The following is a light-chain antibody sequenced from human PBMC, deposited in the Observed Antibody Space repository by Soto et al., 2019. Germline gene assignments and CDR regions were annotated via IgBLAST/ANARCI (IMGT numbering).Light chain of an antibody. CDR2: SNN. V-gene: IGLV1-44*01. Sequence: QSVLTQPPSASESPGQRVIVSCSGGSSNVGSNSVNWYQHLPGSAPKLLIFSNNQRPSGVPDRLSGSKSGTSDSLAIGGLQSDAEDDSYCAAWYDSLSAYVFGSGTKLTVL. CDR3: AAWYDSLSAYV. J-gene: IGLJ1*01. CDR1: SSNVGSNS.